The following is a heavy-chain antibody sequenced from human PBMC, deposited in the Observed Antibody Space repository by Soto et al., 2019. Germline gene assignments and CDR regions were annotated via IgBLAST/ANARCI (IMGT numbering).Heavy chain of an antibody. CDR2: IKQDGSEK. CDR3: ARGRVRFWSGYYPNWFDP. V-gene: IGHV3-7*01. Sequence: SLRLSCAASGFTFSSYWMIWVRQAPGKGLEWVANIKQDGSEKYYVDSVKGRFTISRDNAKNSLYLQMNSLRAEDTAVYYCARGRVRFWSGYYPNWFDPWGQGTLVTVSS. D-gene: IGHD3-3*01. CDR1: GFTFSSYW. J-gene: IGHJ5*02.